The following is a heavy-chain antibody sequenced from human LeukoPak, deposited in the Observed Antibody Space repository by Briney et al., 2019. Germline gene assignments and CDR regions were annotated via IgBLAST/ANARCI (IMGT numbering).Heavy chain of an antibody. Sequence: GGSLRLSCAASGFTFDDYAMHWVRQAPGKGLEWVSGISWNSGSIGYAGSVKGRFTISRDNAKNSLYLQMNSLRAEDMALYYCAKGVLRFLEWSFDYWGQGTLVTVSS. D-gene: IGHD3-3*01. CDR3: AKGVLRFLEWSFDY. J-gene: IGHJ4*02. CDR1: GFTFDDYA. V-gene: IGHV3-9*03. CDR2: ISWNSGSI.